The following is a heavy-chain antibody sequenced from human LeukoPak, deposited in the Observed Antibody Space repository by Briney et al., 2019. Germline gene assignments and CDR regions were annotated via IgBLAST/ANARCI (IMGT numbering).Heavy chain of an antibody. CDR1: GFTFSSYS. J-gene: IGHJ3*02. D-gene: IGHD6-13*01. CDR3: ARGGSHSSSWYGAFDI. CDR2: ISSSSSTI. V-gene: IGHV3-48*01. Sequence: GGSLRLSCAASGFTFSSYSMNWVRQAPGKGLEWVSYISSSSSTIYYADSVKGRFTISRDNAKNSLYLQMNSLRAEDTAVYYCARGGSHSSSWYGAFDIWGQGTMVTVSS.